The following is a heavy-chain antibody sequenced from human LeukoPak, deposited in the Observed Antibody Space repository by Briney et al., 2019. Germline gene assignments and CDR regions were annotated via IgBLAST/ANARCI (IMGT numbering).Heavy chain of an antibody. CDR3: AKLFCYYDSRGHYPTCVDYFDY. Sequence: GGSLKLSCEAFGFTFSSYSMTWVRQAPGKGLEWFSYISSSSSYKNYADSVKGRFTISRDNAQNSLYLQMNSLRAEDTAVYYCAKLFCYYDSRGHYPTCVDYFDYWGQGTLVTVSS. J-gene: IGHJ4*02. D-gene: IGHD3-22*01. CDR1: GFTFSSYS. CDR2: ISSSSSYK. V-gene: IGHV3-21*01.